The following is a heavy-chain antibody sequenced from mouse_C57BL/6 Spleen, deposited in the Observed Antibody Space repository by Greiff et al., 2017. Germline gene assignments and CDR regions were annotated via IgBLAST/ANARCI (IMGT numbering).Heavy chain of an antibody. CDR2: ISLKSDNYAT. CDR3: TGGITTVVESNSLYDFDY. D-gene: IGHD1-1*01. V-gene: IGHV6-3*01. CDR1: GFTFSNYW. Sequence: EVQLVESGGGLVQPGGSMKLSCVASGFTFSNYWMNWVRQSPEKGLEWVAQISLKSDNYATHYALSVKGRFTISRDDSKSSVYLQMNNLRAEDTGIDYCTGGITTVVESNSLYDFDYWGQGTTLTVSS. J-gene: IGHJ2*01.